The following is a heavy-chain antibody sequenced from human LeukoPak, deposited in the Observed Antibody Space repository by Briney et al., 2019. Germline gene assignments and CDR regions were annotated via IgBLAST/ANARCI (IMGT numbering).Heavy chain of an antibody. D-gene: IGHD3-16*01. J-gene: IGHJ3*02. CDR3: ARFGGLPWAFDI. CDR1: GGSISSGDYY. Sequence: SETLSLTCTVSGGSISSGDYYWSWIRQPPGKGLEWIGYIYYSGSTYYNPSLKSRVTISVDTSKNQFSLKLSSVTAADTAVYYCARFGGLPWAFDIWGQGTMVTVSS. V-gene: IGHV4-30-4*01. CDR2: IYYSGST.